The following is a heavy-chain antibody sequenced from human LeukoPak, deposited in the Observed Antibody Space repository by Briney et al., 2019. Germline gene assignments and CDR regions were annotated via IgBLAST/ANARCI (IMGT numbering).Heavy chain of an antibody. Sequence: GASVKVSCKASGGTFSSYAISWVRQAPGQGFEWMGGIIPIFGTANYAQKFQGRVTITADESTSTAYMELSSLRSEDTAVYYCARDTLRLNAFDIWGQGTMVTVSS. D-gene: IGHD3-16*01. CDR2: IIPIFGTA. CDR3: ARDTLRLNAFDI. CDR1: GGTFSSYA. J-gene: IGHJ3*02. V-gene: IGHV1-69*01.